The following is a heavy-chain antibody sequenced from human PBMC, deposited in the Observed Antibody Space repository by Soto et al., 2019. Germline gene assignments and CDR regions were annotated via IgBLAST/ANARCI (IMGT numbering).Heavy chain of an antibody. CDR3: ARVPGP. CDR1: GGYISSGGYS. V-gene: IGHV4-30-2*01. J-gene: IGHJ5*02. CDR2: IYHSGST. D-gene: IGHD7-27*01. Sequence: PSETLSLTCAVSGGYISSGGYSWRWIRQPPGKGLEWIGYIYHSGSTYYNPSLKNQITISVDRSKNQFSLKLSSVTAADTAVYYCARVPGPWGQGTLVTVSS.